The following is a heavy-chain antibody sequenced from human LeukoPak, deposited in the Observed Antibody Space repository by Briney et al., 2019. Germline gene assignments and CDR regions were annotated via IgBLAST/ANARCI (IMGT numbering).Heavy chain of an antibody. Sequence: PSETLSLTCTVSGGSISSYYWSWIRQPPGEGLEWIGYIYYSGSTNYNPSLKSRVTISVDTSKNQFSLKLRSVTAADTAVYYWARSAGESYDILTGYYFNYWGQGTLVTVSS. CDR3: ARSAGESYDILTGYYFNY. D-gene: IGHD3-9*01. CDR1: GGSISSYY. J-gene: IGHJ4*02. V-gene: IGHV4-59*01. CDR2: IYYSGST.